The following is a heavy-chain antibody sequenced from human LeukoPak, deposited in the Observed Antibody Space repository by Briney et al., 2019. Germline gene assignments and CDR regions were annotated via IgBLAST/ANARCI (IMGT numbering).Heavy chain of an antibody. CDR3: ARSSSGYYYSFDY. CDR1: GYTFTGYY. J-gene: IGHJ4*02. D-gene: IGHD3-22*01. V-gene: IGHV1-2*02. Sequence: ASVKVSCKASGYTFTGYYMHWVRQAPGQGLEWMGWISPNSGGTNYAQKFQGRVTMTRDTSISTAYMELSRLRSDDTAVYYCARSSSGYYYSFDYWGQGTLVTVSS. CDR2: ISPNSGGT.